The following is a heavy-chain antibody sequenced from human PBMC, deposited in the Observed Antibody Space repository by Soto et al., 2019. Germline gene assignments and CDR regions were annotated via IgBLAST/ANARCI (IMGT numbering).Heavy chain of an antibody. CDR2: INAGNGNT. J-gene: IGHJ4*02. Sequence: QVQLVQSGAEEKKPGASVKVSCKASGYTFTTYAMHWVRQAPGQRLEWMGWINAGNGNTKYSQKFQGRVNITRDTSASTAYMELSSLRSEDTAVYYCARAVAVPADFDYWGQGTLVTVSS. D-gene: IGHD6-19*01. V-gene: IGHV1-3*05. CDR3: ARAVAVPADFDY. CDR1: GYTFTTYA.